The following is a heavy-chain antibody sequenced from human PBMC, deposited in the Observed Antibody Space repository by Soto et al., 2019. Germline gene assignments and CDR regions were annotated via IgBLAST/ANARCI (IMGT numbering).Heavy chain of an antibody. J-gene: IGHJ6*02. V-gene: IGHV3-7*01. CDR1: GFTLTNHW. CDR2: INQDGSHK. Sequence: GGPLRLTCMASGFTLTNHWMSWVRQAPGKGLEWVANINQDGSHKYYADSLKGRFTISRDNAKNSLYLQMNSLRAEDTAVYYCLRDQPDYYYGMEVWGQGTTVTVSS. CDR3: LRDQPDYYYGMEV.